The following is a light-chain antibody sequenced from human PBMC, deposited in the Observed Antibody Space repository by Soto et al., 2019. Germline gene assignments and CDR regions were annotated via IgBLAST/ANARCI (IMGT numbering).Light chain of an antibody. CDR3: QSYDSSLSGYV. CDR2: GNS. Sequence: QSVLTQPPSVPGAPGQRVTISCTGSSSNIGAGYDVHWYQHLPGTAPKLLIYGNSNRPSGVPDRFSGSKSGTSASLAITGLQAEDEADYYCQSYDSSLSGYVFGTGTKVTVL. CDR1: SSNIGAGYD. J-gene: IGLJ1*01. V-gene: IGLV1-40*01.